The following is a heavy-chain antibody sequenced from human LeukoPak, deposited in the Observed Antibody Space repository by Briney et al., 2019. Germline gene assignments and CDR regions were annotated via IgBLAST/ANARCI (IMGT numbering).Heavy chain of an antibody. J-gene: IGHJ3*02. CDR1: GYSFTSYW. Sequence: GGSLRLSCKGSGYSFTSYWIGWVRQMPGKGLEWMGIIYPGDSHPRYSPSFQGQVTISADKSISTANLQWSSLKASDTAMYYCARGCWSGRTDGFDIWGQGTMVTVSS. CDR2: IYPGDSHP. V-gene: IGHV5-51*01. CDR3: ARGCWSGRTDGFDI. D-gene: IGHD3-3*01.